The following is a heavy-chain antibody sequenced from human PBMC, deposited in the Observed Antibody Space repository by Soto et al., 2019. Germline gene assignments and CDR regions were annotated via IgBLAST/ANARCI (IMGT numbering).Heavy chain of an antibody. CDR3: ARVLGRLGYYYYYVMDV. J-gene: IGHJ6*02. D-gene: IGHD3-16*01. V-gene: IGHV4-34*01. CDR1: GGSFSGYY. Sequence: PSETLSLTCAVYGGSFSGYYWSWIRQPQGKGLEWIGEINHSGSTNYNPSHKSRVTISVDTSKNQFSLKLSSVTAADTAVYYCARVLGRLGYYYYYVMDVWGQGTTVTVSS. CDR2: INHSGST.